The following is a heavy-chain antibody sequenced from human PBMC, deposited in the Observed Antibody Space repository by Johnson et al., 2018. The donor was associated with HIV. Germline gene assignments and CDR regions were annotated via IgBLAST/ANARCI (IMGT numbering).Heavy chain of an antibody. Sequence: MQLVESGGGLVQPGGSMRLSCAASGFTFSSYDMHWVRQATGKGLEWVSAIGTAGDTYYPGSVKGRFTISRENAKNYLYLQMNSLRAGDTAVYYCARGERFGGTQEAFDIWGQGTMVTVSS. J-gene: IGHJ3*02. V-gene: IGHV3-13*01. CDR1: GFTFSSYD. CDR2: IGTAGDT. D-gene: IGHD1-26*01. CDR3: ARGERFGGTQEAFDI.